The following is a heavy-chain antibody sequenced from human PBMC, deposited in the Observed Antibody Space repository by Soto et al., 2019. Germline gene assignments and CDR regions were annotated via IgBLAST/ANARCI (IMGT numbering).Heavy chain of an antibody. V-gene: IGHV4-59*01. D-gene: IGHD3-22*01. J-gene: IGHJ4*02. CDR1: GGSISSYY. CDR2: IYYSGST. Sequence: PSETLSLTCTVSGGSISSYYWSWIRQPPGKGLEWIGYIYYSGSTNYNPSLKSRVTISVDTSKNQFSLKLSSVTAADTAVYYCARALDDSRVFNYWGQGTLVNGSS. CDR3: ARALDDSRVFNY.